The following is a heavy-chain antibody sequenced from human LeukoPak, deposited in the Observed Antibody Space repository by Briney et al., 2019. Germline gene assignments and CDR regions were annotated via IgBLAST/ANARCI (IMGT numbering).Heavy chain of an antibody. J-gene: IGHJ4*02. Sequence: GGSLRLSCAASGLTFSNAWMSWVRQAPGKGLEWVGRIKSKTDGGTTDYAAPVKGRFTISRDDSKNTLYLQMNSLKTEDTAVYYCTTDLIWAAAREYYFDYWGQGTLVTVSS. CDR3: TTDLIWAAAREYYFDY. CDR1: GLTFSNAW. CDR2: IKSKTDGGTT. V-gene: IGHV3-15*01. D-gene: IGHD6-13*01.